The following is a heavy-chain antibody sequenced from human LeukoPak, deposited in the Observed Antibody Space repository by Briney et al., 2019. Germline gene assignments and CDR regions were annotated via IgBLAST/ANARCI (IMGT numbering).Heavy chain of an antibody. CDR2: IYYSGST. J-gene: IGHJ6*02. CDR3: ARRRYSYGYDYGMDV. CDR1: GGSISSYY. V-gene: IGHV4-59*08. Sequence: PSETLSLTCTVSGGSISSYYWSWIRQPPGKGLEWIGYIYYSGSTNYNPSLKSRVTISVDTSKNQFSLKLSSVTAADTAVYYCARRRYSYGYDYGMDVWGQGTTVTVSS. D-gene: IGHD5-18*01.